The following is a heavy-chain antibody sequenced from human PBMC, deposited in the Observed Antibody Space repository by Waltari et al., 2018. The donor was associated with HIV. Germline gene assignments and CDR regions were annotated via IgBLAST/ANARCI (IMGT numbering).Heavy chain of an antibody. Sequence: QVQLVQSGAEVKKPGSSVKVSCKASGGTFSSYAISWVRQAPGQGLEWMGGIIPIFGTANYAQKFQGRVTITADESTSTAYMELSSLRSEDTAVYYCATASYPPAHDYGDFSYYYGMDVWGQGTTVTVSS. CDR2: IIPIFGTA. CDR3: ATASYPPAHDYGDFSYYYGMDV. J-gene: IGHJ6*02. CDR1: GGTFSSYA. V-gene: IGHV1-69*01. D-gene: IGHD4-17*01.